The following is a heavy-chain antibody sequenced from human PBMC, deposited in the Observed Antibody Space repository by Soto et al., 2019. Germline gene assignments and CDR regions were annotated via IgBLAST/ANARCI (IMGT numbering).Heavy chain of an antibody. V-gene: IGHV3-23*01. J-gene: IGHJ4*02. CDR3: AKLGKAMVKKGALNY. CDR2: ISGSGGST. D-gene: IGHD5-18*01. Sequence: EVQLLESGGGLVQPGGSLRLSCAASGFTFSSYAMSWVRQAPGKGLEWVSAISGSGGSTYYADSVKGRFTISRDNSKNTLYLQMHSLRAEDTAVYYCAKLGKAMVKKGALNYWGQGTLVTVSS. CDR1: GFTFSSYA.